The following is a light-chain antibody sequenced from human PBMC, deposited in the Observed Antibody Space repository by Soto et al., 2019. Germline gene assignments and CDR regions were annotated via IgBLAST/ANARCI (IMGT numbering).Light chain of an antibody. J-gene: IGLJ3*02. CDR2: EVR. V-gene: IGLV2-14*01. Sequence: QSALTQPASVSGSAGQSITISCSGTMRDVGAYNLVSWYQQHPDTAPKVIIYEVRNRPSGISSRFSGTRSGNTASLTISGLQSEDEGDYYCSAYTARSPLVFGGGTQLTVL. CDR1: MRDVGAYNL. CDR3: SAYTARSPLV.